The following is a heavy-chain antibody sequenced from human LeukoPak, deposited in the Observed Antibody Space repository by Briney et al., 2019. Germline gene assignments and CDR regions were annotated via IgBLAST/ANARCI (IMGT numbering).Heavy chain of an antibody. CDR3: ARDRYGSGSYYYFDS. D-gene: IGHD3-10*01. Sequence: GGSLRLSCAASRFTFSSYSMNWDRQAPGKGLEWVSYISSSSSTIYYADSVKGRFTISRDNAKNSLYLQMNSLRAEDTAVYYCARDRYGSGSYYYFDSWGQGTLVTVSS. CDR1: RFTFSSYS. V-gene: IGHV3-48*01. J-gene: IGHJ4*02. CDR2: ISSSSSTI.